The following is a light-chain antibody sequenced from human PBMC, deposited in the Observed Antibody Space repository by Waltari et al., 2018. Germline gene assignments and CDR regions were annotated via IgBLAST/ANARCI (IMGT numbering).Light chain of an antibody. CDR2: GAS. V-gene: IGKV3-15*01. J-gene: IGKJ2*01. CDR3: QQFDNWS. Sequence: EIVMTPSPATLSVSPGERATLSCRASQSVSTTLAWYQQKPGQAPRLLIYGASTRATGIPARFSGSGSGTEFTLTISSLQSADFAIYYCQQFDNWSFGQGTELEIK. CDR1: QSVSTT.